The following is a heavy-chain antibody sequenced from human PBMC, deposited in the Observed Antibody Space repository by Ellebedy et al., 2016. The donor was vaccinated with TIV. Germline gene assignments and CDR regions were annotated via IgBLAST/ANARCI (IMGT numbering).Heavy chain of an antibody. CDR3: ARAPEGIVILSPDY. D-gene: IGHD2/OR15-2a*01. CDR2: ISYDGSEK. Sequence: GESLKISCAASGFTFSNYAFYWVRQAPDKGLEWVAVISYDGSEKYYADSVKGRFTISRDNSKDTVYLQMSGLGSEDTAMYFCARAPEGIVILSPDYWGPGILVTVSS. V-gene: IGHV3-30-3*01. CDR1: GFTFSNYA. J-gene: IGHJ4*02.